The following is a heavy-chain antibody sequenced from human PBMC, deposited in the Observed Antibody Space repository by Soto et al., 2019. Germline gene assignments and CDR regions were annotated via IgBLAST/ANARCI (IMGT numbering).Heavy chain of an antibody. CDR3: ARPIYSGYEVIEGRGFDI. CDR2: IFPSDSET. CDR1: TFTFPHYL. V-gene: IGHV5-51*01. Sequence: PRGSLKNSCYVSTFTFPHYLNPWGRQMPGKSPEYLGIIFPSDSETKYSPSFQGQVTISSDASISAIYLHLSSLRASDTGMYYCARPIYSGYEVIEGRGFDIWGQGIMVTVSS. D-gene: IGHD5-12*01. J-gene: IGHJ3*02.